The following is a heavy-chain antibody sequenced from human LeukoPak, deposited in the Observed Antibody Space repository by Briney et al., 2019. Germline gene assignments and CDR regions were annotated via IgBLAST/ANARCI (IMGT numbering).Heavy chain of an antibody. CDR1: GFTFSSYA. CDR2: ISGSGGST. Sequence: GGSLRLSCAASGFTFSSYAMSWVRQAPGKGLEWVSAISGSGGSTYYADSVKGRFTISRDNAKNSLSLQMNSLRAEDTAIYYCASRGLTEFHYFDFWGPGTLVTVSS. D-gene: IGHD3-10*01. J-gene: IGHJ4*02. CDR3: ASRGLTEFHYFDF. V-gene: IGHV3-23*01.